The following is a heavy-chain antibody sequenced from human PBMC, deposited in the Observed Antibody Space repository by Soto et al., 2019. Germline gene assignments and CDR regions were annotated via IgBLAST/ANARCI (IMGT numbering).Heavy chain of an antibody. CDR2: ISYDGSNK. J-gene: IGHJ4*02. CDR3: ASSFGTSIAAARTGTFDY. D-gene: IGHD6-13*01. CDR1: GFTFSSYA. Sequence: GGSLRLSCAASGFTFSSYAMHWVRQAPGKGLEWVAVISYDGSNKYYADSVKGRFTISRDNSKNTLYLQMNSLRAEDTAVYYCASSFGTSIAAARTGTFDYWGQGTLVTVSS. V-gene: IGHV3-30*04.